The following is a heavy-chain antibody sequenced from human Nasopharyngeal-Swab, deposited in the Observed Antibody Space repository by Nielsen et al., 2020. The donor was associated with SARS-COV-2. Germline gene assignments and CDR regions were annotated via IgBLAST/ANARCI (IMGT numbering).Heavy chain of an antibody. CDR3: SRCGGSCYTGKDY. CDR2: IRSKGNSYAT. V-gene: IGHV3-73*01. Sequence: GESLKISWAASGVIFSDSAIHWVRQASGKVLEWVGRIRSKGNSYATEYAASVEGRFTISRDDSKNTAYLQMNSLMTEDTAVYYCSRCGGSCYTGKDYWGQGILVTVSS. J-gene: IGHJ4*02. D-gene: IGHD2-15*01. CDR1: GVIFSDSA.